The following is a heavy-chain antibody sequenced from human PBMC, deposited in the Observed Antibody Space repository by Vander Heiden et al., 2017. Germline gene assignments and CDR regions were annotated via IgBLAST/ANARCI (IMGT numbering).Heavy chain of an antibody. V-gene: IGHV3-33*01. Sequence: QVQLVESGGGVLQPGRSLRLSCAAPGFTFSSSGLHWVRQAPGKRQEWVAVIWYDGSNKYYADSVKGRLTISRDNSKNTLYLQMNSLRAEDTAVYYCAREGYDFWSGYYPLGYWGQGTLVTVSS. J-gene: IGHJ4*02. CDR1: GFTFSSSG. CDR2: IWYDGSNK. D-gene: IGHD3-3*01. CDR3: AREGYDFWSGYYPLGY.